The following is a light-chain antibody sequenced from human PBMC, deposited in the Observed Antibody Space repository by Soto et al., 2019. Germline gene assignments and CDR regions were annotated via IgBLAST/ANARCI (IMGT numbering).Light chain of an antibody. Sequence: DIVMTQSPLSLPVTPGEPASISCRSSQSLLRGNGYNYLDWYLRKPGQSPQLLIYLGSNRASGVPDRFSGSGSGTDFTLKISRVEAEDVGIYFCMQALQTPFTFGQGTKLEIK. CDR1: QSLLRGNGYNY. CDR2: LGS. CDR3: MQALQTPFT. J-gene: IGKJ2*01. V-gene: IGKV2-28*01.